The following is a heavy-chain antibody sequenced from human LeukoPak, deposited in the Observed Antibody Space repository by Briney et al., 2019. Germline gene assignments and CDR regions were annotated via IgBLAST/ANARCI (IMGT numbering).Heavy chain of an antibody. J-gene: IGHJ4*02. CDR2: INPSGGST. D-gene: IGHD3-10*01. Sequence: ASVKVSCKASGYTFTSYYVHWVRQAPGPGLEWMGMINPSGGSTTYSQKFQGRITMTRGTSTSTVYMELSSLRSEDTAVYYCARGPGTNIDYWGQGTLVTVSP. CDR3: ARGPGTNIDY. CDR1: GYTFTSYY. V-gene: IGHV1-46*01.